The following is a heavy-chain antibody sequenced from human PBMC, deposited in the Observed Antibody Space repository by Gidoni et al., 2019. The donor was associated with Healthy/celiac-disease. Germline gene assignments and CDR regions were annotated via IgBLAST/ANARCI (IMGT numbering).Heavy chain of an antibody. CDR1: GGSFSGYS. J-gene: IGHJ4*02. CDR3: ARGKFTIFGVVIIWYFDY. Sequence: QVQLQQWGAGLLKPSETLSLTCAVYGGSFSGYSWSWIRQPPGKGLEWIGEINHSGSTNYNPSLKSRVTISVDTSKNQFSLKLSSVTAADTAVYYCARGKFTIFGVVIIWYFDYWGQGTLVTVSS. V-gene: IGHV4-34*01. CDR2: INHSGST. D-gene: IGHD3-3*01.